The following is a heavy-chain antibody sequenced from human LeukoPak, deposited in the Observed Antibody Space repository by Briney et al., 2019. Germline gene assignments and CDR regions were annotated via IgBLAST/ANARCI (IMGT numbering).Heavy chain of an antibody. CDR1: GGSISPYY. Sequence: SETLSLTCIVSGGSISPYYWSWIRQPPGKGLEWIGYIYSTGSANYNPSLMSRVTISVDTSKSQFSLKLNSVTAADTAVYYCARMGGYSGYATHWGQGTLVTVSS. CDR2: IYSTGSA. D-gene: IGHD5-12*01. CDR3: ARMGGYSGYATH. V-gene: IGHV4-59*08. J-gene: IGHJ4*02.